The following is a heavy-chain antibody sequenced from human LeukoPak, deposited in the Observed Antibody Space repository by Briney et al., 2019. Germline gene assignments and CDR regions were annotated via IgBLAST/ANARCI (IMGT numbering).Heavy chain of an antibody. CDR1: GGSISSYY. CDR2: IYYSGST. CDR3: ARGDYDHYYGMDV. J-gene: IGHJ6*02. Sequence: SETPSLTCTVSGGSISSYYWSWIRQPPGKGLEWIGYIYYSGSTNYNPSLKSRVTISVDTSKNQFSLKLSSVTAADTAVYYCARGDYDHYYGMDVWGQGTTVTVSS. D-gene: IGHD2-21*02. V-gene: IGHV4-59*01.